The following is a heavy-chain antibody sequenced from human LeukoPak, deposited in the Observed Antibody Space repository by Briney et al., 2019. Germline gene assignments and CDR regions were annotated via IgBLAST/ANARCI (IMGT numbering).Heavy chain of an antibody. D-gene: IGHD4-23*01. CDR2: ISGSGGST. CDR3: AKVPGRVVTKNPFDY. V-gene: IGHV3-23*01. Sequence: GGSLRLSCAASGLTFSSYAMSWVRQAPGKGLEWVSAISGSGGSTSYADSVKGRFTISRDNSKNTLYLQMNSLRAEDTVVYYCAKVPGRVVTKNPFDYWGQGTLVTVSS. J-gene: IGHJ4*02. CDR1: GLTFSSYA.